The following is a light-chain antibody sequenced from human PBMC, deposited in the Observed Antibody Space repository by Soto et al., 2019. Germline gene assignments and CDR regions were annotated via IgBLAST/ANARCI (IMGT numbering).Light chain of an antibody. Sequence: DIKLTQSPSTPSAAVGDSVTITCRASQNIRNLLAWYQQKPGKAPKPLIYDASTLKTGVPSRFSGSGSGSEFNFTITGLQPDDFATYFCQQYNTYATFGQGTRLEIK. CDR2: DAS. V-gene: IGKV1-5*01. CDR3: QQYNTYAT. J-gene: IGKJ5*01. CDR1: QNIRNL.